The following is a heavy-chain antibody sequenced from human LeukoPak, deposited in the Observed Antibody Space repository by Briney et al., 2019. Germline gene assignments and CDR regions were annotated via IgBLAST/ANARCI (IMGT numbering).Heavy chain of an antibody. Sequence: GASVKLSCNASGGSFSSYAISWVRQAPGQGLEWVGGIIPIFGTANYAQKFQGRVTITTDESTSTAYMELSSLRSEDTAVYYCARDRWDSSSWEAFDIWGQGTMVTVSS. CDR1: GGSFSSYA. J-gene: IGHJ3*02. D-gene: IGHD6-13*01. V-gene: IGHV1-69*05. CDR2: IIPIFGTA. CDR3: ARDRWDSSSWEAFDI.